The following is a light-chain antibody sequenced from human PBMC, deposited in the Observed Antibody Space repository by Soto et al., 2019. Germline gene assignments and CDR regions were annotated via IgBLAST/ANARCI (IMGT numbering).Light chain of an antibody. J-gene: IGLJ2*01. CDR3: AAGGGRLNAGA. V-gene: IGLV1-44*01. CDR1: TSNIGGNT. Sequence: QSVLTQPPSASGTPGQRVTISCSGSTSNIGGNTVNWYQQLPGTAPKLLIYSNNQRPSGVPDRFSGSKSGTSASLAISRLGAEDEGACYCAAGGGRLNAGAFGGGSKLTV. CDR2: SNN.